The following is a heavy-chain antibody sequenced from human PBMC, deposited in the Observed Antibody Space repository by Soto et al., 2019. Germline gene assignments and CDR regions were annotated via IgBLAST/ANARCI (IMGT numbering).Heavy chain of an antibody. CDR1: GYKFTAYW. D-gene: IGHD6-19*01. CDR2: IYPGDSET. CDR3: ERNIGVAEAGSRWYSDN. Sequence: GESLKLSCNASGYKFTAYWIGWVRQTPGKGLEWMGIIYPGDSETRYSPSFQGQVTISVDKSNSTAYLQWNSLEASDNDTYYCERNIGVAEAGSRWYSDNWGRGTMVTVYS. V-gene: IGHV5-51*01. J-gene: IGHJ2*01.